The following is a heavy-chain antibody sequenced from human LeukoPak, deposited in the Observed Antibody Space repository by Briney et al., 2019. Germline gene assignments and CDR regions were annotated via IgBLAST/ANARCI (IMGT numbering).Heavy chain of an antibody. CDR3: AREQYYGSGSYYMDV. V-gene: IGHV4-59*01. CDR2: IYYSGST. J-gene: IGHJ6*03. Sequence: PSETLSLTCTVSGGSISSYYWSWIRQPPGKGLEWIGYIYYSGSTNYNPSLKSRVTISVDTSKNQFSLKLSSVTAADTAVYYCAREQYYGSGSYYMDVWGKGTTVTISS. CDR1: GGSISSYY. D-gene: IGHD3-10*01.